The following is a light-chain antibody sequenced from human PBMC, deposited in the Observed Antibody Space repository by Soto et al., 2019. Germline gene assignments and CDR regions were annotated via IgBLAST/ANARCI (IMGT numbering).Light chain of an antibody. CDR2: EVS. V-gene: IGLV2-14*01. J-gene: IGLJ1*01. Sequence: QSALTQPASVSGSPGHSITISCTGTSTDIGVYNYVSWFQQHPGKAPKLMIYEVSSRPSGVSSRFSGSKSGNTASLTISGLQAEDEADYYCSSYSTSDTLFVFGSGTKLTVL. CDR3: SSYSTSDTLFV. CDR1: STDIGVYNY.